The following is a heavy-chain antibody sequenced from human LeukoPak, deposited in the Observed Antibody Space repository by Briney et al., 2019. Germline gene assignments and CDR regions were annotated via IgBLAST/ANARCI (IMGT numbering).Heavy chain of an antibody. CDR2: ISYDGSNK. CDR3: ARGPPMVRGVKFDY. V-gene: IGHV3-30*04. D-gene: IGHD3-10*01. CDR1: GFTFSSYA. J-gene: IGHJ4*02. Sequence: GRSLRLSCAASGFTFSSYAMHWVRQAPGKGLEWVAVISYDGSNKYYADSVKGQFTISRDNSKNTLYLQMNSLRAEDTAVYYCARGPPMVRGVKFDYWGQGTLVTVSS.